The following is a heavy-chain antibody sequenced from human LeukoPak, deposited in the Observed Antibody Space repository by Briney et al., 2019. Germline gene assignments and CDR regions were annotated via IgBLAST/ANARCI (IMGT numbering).Heavy chain of an antibody. V-gene: IGHV4-59*12. J-gene: IGHJ4*02. CDR3: ARVSDSRAVGPFDY. CDR1: GGSISSYY. D-gene: IGHD3-10*01. Sequence: SETLSLTCTVSGGSISSYYWSWIRQPPGKGLEWIANIYYTGSTYYNPSLKSRVTISVDASKSQFSLELSSVTAADTAIYYCARVSDSRAVGPFDYWGQGTLVTVSS. CDR2: IYYTGST.